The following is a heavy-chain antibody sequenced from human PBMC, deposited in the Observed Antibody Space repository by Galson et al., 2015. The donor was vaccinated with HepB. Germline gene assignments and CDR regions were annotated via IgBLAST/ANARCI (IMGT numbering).Heavy chain of an antibody. J-gene: IGHJ4*02. CDR3: ARGYNWNLFDY. Sequence: TLSLTCTVSGGSISSGSYYWSWIRQPAGKGLEWIGRIYTSGSTNYNPSLKSRVPISVDTSRNQFSLKLSCVTAADTAVYYCARGYNWNLFDYWGQGTLVTVSS. V-gene: IGHV4-61*02. CDR2: IYTSGST. CDR1: GGSISSGSYY. D-gene: IGHD1-7*01.